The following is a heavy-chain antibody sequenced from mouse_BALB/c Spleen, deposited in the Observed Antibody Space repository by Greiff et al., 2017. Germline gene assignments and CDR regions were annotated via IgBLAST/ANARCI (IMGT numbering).Heavy chain of an antibody. CDR2: INSNGGST. CDR3: ARHTYDYDVMDH. J-gene: IGHJ4*01. CDR1: GFTFSSYY. Sequence: DVKLVESGGGLVKLGGSLKLSCAASGFTFSSYYMSWVRQTPEKRLELVAAINSNGGSTYYPDTVKGRFTISRDNAKNTLYLQMSSLKSEDTALYYCARHTYDYDVMDHWGQGTSVTVSS. D-gene: IGHD5-1*01. V-gene: IGHV5-6-2*01.